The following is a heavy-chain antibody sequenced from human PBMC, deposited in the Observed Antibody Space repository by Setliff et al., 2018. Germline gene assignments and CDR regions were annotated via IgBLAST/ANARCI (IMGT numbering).Heavy chain of an antibody. CDR1: GFTFSDYY. Sequence: GGSLRLSCAASGFTFSDYYMSWIRQAPGKGLEWVSYISSSGSTIYYADSVKGRFTISRDNSKNTLYLQMNSLRAEDTAVYYCAKYRYYGSGTIINYFDYWGQGTLVTVSS. D-gene: IGHD3-10*01. CDR3: AKYRYYGSGTIINYFDY. CDR2: ISSSGSTI. V-gene: IGHV3-11*04. J-gene: IGHJ4*02.